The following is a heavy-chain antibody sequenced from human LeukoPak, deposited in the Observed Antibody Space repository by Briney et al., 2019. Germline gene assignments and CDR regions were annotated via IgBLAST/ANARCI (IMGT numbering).Heavy chain of an antibody. Sequence: GGSLRLSCAASGFTFSDYYMSWIRQAPGKGLEWVSYISSSGSTIYYADSVEGRFTISRDNAKNSLYLQMNSLRAEDTAVYYCAREVTTAAAGEVFDYWGQGTLVTVSS. CDR1: GFTFSDYY. J-gene: IGHJ4*02. V-gene: IGHV3-11*01. D-gene: IGHD6-13*01. CDR3: AREVTTAAAGEVFDY. CDR2: ISSSGSTI.